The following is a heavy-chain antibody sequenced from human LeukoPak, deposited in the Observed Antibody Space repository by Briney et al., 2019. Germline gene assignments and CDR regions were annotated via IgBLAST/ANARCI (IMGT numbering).Heavy chain of an antibody. CDR3: ARVLDAPERWLQFLPFDY. CDR1: GFTFDDYG. Sequence: GGSLRLSCAASGFTFDDYGMSWVRQAPGKGLEWVSGINWNGGSTGYADSVKGRFTISRDNAKNSLYLQMNSLRAEDTALYYCARVLDAPERWLQFLPFDYWGQGTLVTVSS. V-gene: IGHV3-20*04. J-gene: IGHJ4*02. CDR2: INWNGGST. D-gene: IGHD5-24*01.